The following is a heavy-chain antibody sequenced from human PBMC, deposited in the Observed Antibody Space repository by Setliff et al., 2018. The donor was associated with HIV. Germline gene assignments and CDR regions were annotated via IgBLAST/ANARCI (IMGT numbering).Heavy chain of an antibody. CDR2: INPRGGST. J-gene: IGHJ5*02. V-gene: IGHV1-46*01. D-gene: IGHD3-22*01. CDR3: AKDDRYYYDTSDSPSNWFDP. CDR1: GYIFIDYY. Sequence: AASVKVSCKASGYIFIDYYMHWVRQAPGQGLEWMGMINPRGGSTSYAQNFQGRVTMTRDTSTHTVYMELSSLRSEDTAVYYCAKDDRYYYDTSDSPSNWFDPWGQGSLVTVSS.